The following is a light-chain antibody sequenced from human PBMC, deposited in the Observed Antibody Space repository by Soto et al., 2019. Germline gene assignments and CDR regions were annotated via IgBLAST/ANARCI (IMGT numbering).Light chain of an antibody. V-gene: IGKV3-20*01. CDR3: QQYGSSRT. Sequence: ESVLTQSPDTLSLSPGERATLSCRASQSVSGSYLAWYQQKPGQAPRLLIYGASSRATGIPDRFSGSGSGTDFTLTISRLEPEDFAVYYCQQYGSSRTFGQGTKVDIK. CDR1: QSVSGSY. J-gene: IGKJ1*01. CDR2: GAS.